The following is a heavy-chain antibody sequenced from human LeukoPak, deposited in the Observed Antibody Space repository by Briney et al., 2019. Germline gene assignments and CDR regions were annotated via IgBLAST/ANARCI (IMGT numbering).Heavy chain of an antibody. D-gene: IGHD3-22*01. V-gene: IGHV3-23*01. CDR3: XXXXXPLYYYDSSGSA. CDR1: GFTFSSYA. J-gene: IGHJ5*02. Sequence: SGGSLRLSCAASGFTFSSYAMSWVRQAPGKGLEWVSAISGSGGSTYYADSVKGRFTISRDNSKNTLYLQMNSLRAEDTAVYYXXXXXXPLYYYDSSGSAWGQGTLVTVSS. CDR2: ISGSGGST.